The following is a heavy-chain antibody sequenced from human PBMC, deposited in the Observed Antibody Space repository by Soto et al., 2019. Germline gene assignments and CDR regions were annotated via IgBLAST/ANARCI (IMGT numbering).Heavy chain of an antibody. D-gene: IGHD2-15*01. CDR3: ARDRDVVVVAAPIDY. Sequence: GGSLRLSCAASGFTFSSYAMHWVRQAPGKGLEWVAVISYDGSNKYYADSVKGRFTISRDNSKNTLYLQMNSLRAEDTAVYYCARDRDVVVVAAPIDYWGQGTLVTVSS. J-gene: IGHJ4*02. CDR2: ISYDGSNK. CDR1: GFTFSSYA. V-gene: IGHV3-30-3*01.